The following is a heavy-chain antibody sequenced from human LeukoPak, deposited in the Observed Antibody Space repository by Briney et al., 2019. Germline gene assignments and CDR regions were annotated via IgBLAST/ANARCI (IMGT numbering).Heavy chain of an antibody. CDR2: IYPGDADT. D-gene: IGHD2-15*01. J-gene: IGHJ4*02. CDR3: ASPPRESSAPFDY. Sequence: ESLKSSCRGAGYSVTSYWIGWAREMPWKSLEWMGIIYPGDADTRYSPSFQAQVTISADKSISTAYLQWSSLKASDTAMYYCASPPRESSAPFDYWGQGTLVTVSS. V-gene: IGHV5-51*01. CDR1: GYSVTSYW.